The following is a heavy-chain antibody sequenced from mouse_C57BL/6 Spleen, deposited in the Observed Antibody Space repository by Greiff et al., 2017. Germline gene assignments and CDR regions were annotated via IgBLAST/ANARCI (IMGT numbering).Heavy chain of an antibody. CDR1: GYAFSSSW. V-gene: IGHV1-82*01. D-gene: IGHD1-1*01. CDR2: IYPGDGDT. CDR3: ARRGTTVPFDY. Sequence: QVQLQQSGPELVKPGASVKISWKASGYAFSSSWMNWVKQRPGKGLEWIGRIYPGDGDTNYNGKFKGKATLTADKSSSTAYMQLSSLTSEDSAVYFCARRGTTVPFDYWGQGTTLTVSS. J-gene: IGHJ2*01.